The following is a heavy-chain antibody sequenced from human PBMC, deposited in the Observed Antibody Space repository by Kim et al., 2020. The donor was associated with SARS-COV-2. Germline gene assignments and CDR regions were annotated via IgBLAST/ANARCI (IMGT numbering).Heavy chain of an antibody. J-gene: IGHJ4*02. CDR2: IWYDGSNK. Sequence: GGSLRLSCAAYGFTFSSYGMHWVRQAPGKGLEWVAVIWYDGSNKYYADSVKGRFTISRDNSKNTLYLQMNSLRAEDTAVYYCAKDRGSLWFGELLSLFDYWGQGTLVTVSS. V-gene: IGHV3-33*06. CDR3: AKDRGSLWFGELLSLFDY. D-gene: IGHD3-10*01. CDR1: GFTFSSYG.